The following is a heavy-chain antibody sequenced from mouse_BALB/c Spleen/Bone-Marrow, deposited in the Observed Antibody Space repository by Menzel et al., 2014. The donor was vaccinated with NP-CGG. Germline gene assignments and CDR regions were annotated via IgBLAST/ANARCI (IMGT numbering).Heavy chain of an antibody. CDR3: ARLGYYGWFAY. CDR1: GFDFSRYW. CDR2: INPESNMI. Sequence: EVKVVESGGGLVQPGGSLKLSCAASGFDFSRYWMSWVRQAPGKGLQWIGEINPESNMINYTPSLKDKFIISRDNAKNTLYLQMSKVRSEDTALYCCARLGYYGWFAYWGQGTLVTVSA. D-gene: IGHD2-3*01. V-gene: IGHV4-1*02. J-gene: IGHJ3*01.